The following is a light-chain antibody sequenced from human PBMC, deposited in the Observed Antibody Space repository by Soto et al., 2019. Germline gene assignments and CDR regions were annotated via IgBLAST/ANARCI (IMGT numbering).Light chain of an antibody. CDR3: CSYGGSRAV. V-gene: IGLV2-23*02. CDR2: EVS. CDR1: SSDVGSHNL. J-gene: IGLJ7*01. Sequence: QSALTQPASVSGSRGQSITISCTGTSSDVGSHNLVSWYQQHPGQAPKLMIYEVSKRPLGVSTRFSASKSGNTASLTISGRQDEDEADYYCCSYGGSRAVFGGGTKLTVL.